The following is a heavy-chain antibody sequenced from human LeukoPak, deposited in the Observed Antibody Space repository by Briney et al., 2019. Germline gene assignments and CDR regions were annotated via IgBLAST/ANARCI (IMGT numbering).Heavy chain of an antibody. CDR1: GDSISSGDYY. J-gene: IGHJ3*02. Sequence: SETLSLTCTVSGDSISSGDYYWSWIRQPAGKGLEWIGRISSSGSTNYNPSLKSRVTISVDTSKNRFSLKLSSVTAADTAVYFCARGPYSYDSSGAFDIWGQGTMVTVSS. CDR3: ARGPYSYDSSGAFDI. CDR2: ISSSGST. V-gene: IGHV4-61*02. D-gene: IGHD3-22*01.